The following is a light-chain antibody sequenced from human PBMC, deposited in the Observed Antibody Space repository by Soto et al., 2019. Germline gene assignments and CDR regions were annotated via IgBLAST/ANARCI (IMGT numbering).Light chain of an antibody. CDR2: DAS. CDR3: QQYGSTPLT. Sequence: EIVLKQSPDTLSLSPGERATLSCRASQSVKNNYLAWYQQKPGQPPRFLIYDASSRATGIPDRFSGSGSGTDFTLTISRLEPEDFAVYDCQQYGSTPLTFGGGTKVDIK. J-gene: IGKJ4*01. V-gene: IGKV3-20*01. CDR1: QSVKNNY.